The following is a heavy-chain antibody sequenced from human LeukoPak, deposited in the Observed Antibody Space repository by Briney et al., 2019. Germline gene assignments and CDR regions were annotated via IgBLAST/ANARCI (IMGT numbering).Heavy chain of an antibody. CDR1: GFTFSSYS. Sequence: GGSLRLSCAASGFTFSSYSMNRVRQAPGKGLEWVSSISSSSSYIYYADSVKGRFTISRDNAKNSLYLQMNSLRAEDTAVYYCARDDFWSGYHDFDYWGQGTLVTVSS. J-gene: IGHJ4*02. D-gene: IGHD3-3*01. CDR3: ARDDFWSGYHDFDY. CDR2: ISSSSSYI. V-gene: IGHV3-21*01.